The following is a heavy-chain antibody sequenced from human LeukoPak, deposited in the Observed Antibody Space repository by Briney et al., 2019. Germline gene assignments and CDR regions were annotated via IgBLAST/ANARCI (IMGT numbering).Heavy chain of an antibody. D-gene: IGHD3-22*01. CDR2: INPSGGST. CDR3: ARGGPTYYYDSSGYSYHDY. J-gene: IGHJ4*02. Sequence: ASVKVSCKASGYTFTSYYMHWVRQAPGQGLEWMGIINPSGGSTSYAQKFQGRVTMTRDMSTSTVYMELSSLRSEDTAVYYCARGGPTYYYDSSGYSYHDYWGQGTLVTVSS. CDR1: GYTFTSYY. V-gene: IGHV1-46*01.